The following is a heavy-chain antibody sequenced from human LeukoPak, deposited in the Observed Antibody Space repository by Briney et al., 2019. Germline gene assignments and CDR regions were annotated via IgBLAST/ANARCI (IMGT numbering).Heavy chain of an antibody. D-gene: IGHD3-16*02. CDR1: GFTFSSYG. CDR3: ERDQYYDYVWGSYRYSAFDI. V-gene: IGHV3-33*01. J-gene: IGHJ3*02. Sequence: AGGSLRLSCAASGFTFSSYGMHWVRQAPGKGLEWVAVIWYDGSNKYYADSVKGRFTISRDNSKNTLYLQVNSLRAEDTAVYYCERDQYYDYVWGSYRYSAFDIWGQGTMVTVSS. CDR2: IWYDGSNK.